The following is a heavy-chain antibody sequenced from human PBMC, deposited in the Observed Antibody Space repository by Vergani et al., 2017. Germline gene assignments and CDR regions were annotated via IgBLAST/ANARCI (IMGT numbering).Heavy chain of an antibody. CDR2: IKQDGSEK. CDR3: ARGKGAPDY. CDR1: GFTFSRYW. V-gene: IGHV3-7*01. Sequence: EVQLVESGGGLVQPGGSLRLSCAASGFTFSRYWMSWVRQAPGKGLEWVANIKQDGSEKYYVDSVKGRFTISRDNAKNSLYLQMNILRAEDTAVYYCARGKGAPDYWGQGTLVTVAS. D-gene: IGHD4/OR15-4a*01. J-gene: IGHJ4*02.